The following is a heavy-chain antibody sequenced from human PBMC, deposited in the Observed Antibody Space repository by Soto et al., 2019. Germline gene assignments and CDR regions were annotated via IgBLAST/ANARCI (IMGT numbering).Heavy chain of an antibody. J-gene: IGHJ6*03. CDR2: INHSGST. Sequence: SETLSLTCAVYGGSFSGYYWSWIRQPPGKGLEWIGEINHSGSTNYNPSLKSRVTIAVDTSKNQFSLNLSSVTAADTAVYYCARGLGDYGNNYMDVWGKGTTVTVSS. CDR1: GGSFSGYY. V-gene: IGHV4-34*01. CDR3: ARGLGDYGNNYMDV. D-gene: IGHD4-17*01.